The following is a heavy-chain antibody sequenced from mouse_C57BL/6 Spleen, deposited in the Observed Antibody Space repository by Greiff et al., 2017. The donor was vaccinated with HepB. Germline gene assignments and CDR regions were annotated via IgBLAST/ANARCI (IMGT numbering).Heavy chain of an antibody. CDR2: IDPENGDT. V-gene: IGHV14-4*01. CDR1: GFNIKDDY. D-gene: IGHD4-1*01. CDR3: TTNWERAY. Sequence: VQLKQSGAELVRPGASVKLSCTASGFNIKDDYMHWVKQRPEQGLEWIGWIDPENGDTEYASKLQGKATITADTSSNTAYLQLSSLTSEDTAVYYCTTNWERAYWGQGTLVTVSA. J-gene: IGHJ3*01.